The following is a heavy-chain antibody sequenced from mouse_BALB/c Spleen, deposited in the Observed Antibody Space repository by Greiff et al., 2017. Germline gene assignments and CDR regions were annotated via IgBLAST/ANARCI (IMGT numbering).Heavy chain of an antibody. J-gene: IGHJ4*01. CDR1: GFSLTSYG. D-gene: IGHD1-1*01. Sequence: VQLQESGPGLVAPSQSLSITCTVSGFSLTSYGVHWVRQPPGKGLEWLGVIWAGGSTNYNSALMSRLSISKDNSKSQVFLKMNSLQTDDTAMYYCARDGVLRSYAMDYWGQGTSVTVSS. CDR3: ARDGVLRSYAMDY. V-gene: IGHV2-9*02. CDR2: IWAGGST.